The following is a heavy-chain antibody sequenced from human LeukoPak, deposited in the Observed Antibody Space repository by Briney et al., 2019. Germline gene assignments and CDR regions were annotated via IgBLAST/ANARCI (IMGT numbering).Heavy chain of an antibody. CDR3: ATSTVNTNNLYYYYGMDV. J-gene: IGHJ6*02. CDR2: IYYSGST. Sequence: KPSETLSLTCTVSGGSISSYYWSWIRQPPGKGLEWIGYIYYSGSTNYNPSLKSRVTISVDTSKNQFSLKLGSVTAADTAVYYCATSTVNTNNLYYYYGMDVWGQGTTVTVSS. CDR1: GGSISSYY. V-gene: IGHV4-59*01. D-gene: IGHD4-17*01.